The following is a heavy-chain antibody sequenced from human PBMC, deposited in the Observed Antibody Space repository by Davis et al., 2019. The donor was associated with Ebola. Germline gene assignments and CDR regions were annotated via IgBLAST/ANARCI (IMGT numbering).Heavy chain of an antibody. CDR3: ARGSVAGTWHYGMAV. Sequence: AASVKVSCKASGYTFTGYHSHWVRQAPGQRLQWMGWINPKSDVTEYAQKFQGRVTMTRDTSINTAYMALSGLTSDDTAVYYCARGSVAGTWHYGMAVWGQGTTVTVSS. CDR1: GYTFTGYH. D-gene: IGHD6-19*01. J-gene: IGHJ6*02. CDR2: INPKSDVT. V-gene: IGHV1-2*02.